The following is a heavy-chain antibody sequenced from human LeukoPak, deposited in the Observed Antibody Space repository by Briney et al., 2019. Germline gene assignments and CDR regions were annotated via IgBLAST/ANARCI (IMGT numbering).Heavy chain of an antibody. CDR2: IHHSGST. CDR1: GYSISSGYY. J-gene: IGHJ5*02. D-gene: IGHD6-19*01. V-gene: IGHV4-38-2*01. Sequence: SETLSLTCAVSGYSISSGYYWGWIRRPPGKGLEWIGSIHHSGSTYYSPSLKSRVTISVDTSKNQFSLKVSSVTAADTAVYYCARGSGYSSGWNWFDPWGQGTLVTVSS. CDR3: ARGSGYSSGWNWFDP.